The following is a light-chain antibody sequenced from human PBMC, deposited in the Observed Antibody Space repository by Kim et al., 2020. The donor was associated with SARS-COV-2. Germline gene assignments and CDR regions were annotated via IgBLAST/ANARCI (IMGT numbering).Light chain of an antibody. CDR3: TSRVGSGDHYV. V-gene: IGLV3-19*01. CDR2: GKH. CDR1: ILRRHH. Sequence: LQPTLSLPSQEPILRRHHASCYQQKPRQPPVLLIYGKHSRASGFPYRFSGSSSGDTTSLTIPGAQAEDEADYYCTSRVGSGDHYVFGPGTKVTVL. J-gene: IGLJ1*01.